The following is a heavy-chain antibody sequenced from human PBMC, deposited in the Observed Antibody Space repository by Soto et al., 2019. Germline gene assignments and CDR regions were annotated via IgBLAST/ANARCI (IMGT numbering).Heavy chain of an antibody. V-gene: IGHV4-38-2*01. CDR2: IYHSGST. J-gene: IGHJ5*02. CDR3: AREYIQLGGQRWFDP. D-gene: IGHD5-18*01. CDR1: GFSISSGYY. Sequence: PSETLSLTCGVSGFSISSGYYWGWLRQPPGKGLEWIATIYHSGSTFYNPSLKSRITISVDTSKNQFSLKLSSVTAADTAVYYCAREYIQLGGQRWFDPWGQGTLVTVSS.